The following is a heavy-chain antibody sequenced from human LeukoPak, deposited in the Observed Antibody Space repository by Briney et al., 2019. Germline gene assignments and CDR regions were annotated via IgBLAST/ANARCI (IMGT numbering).Heavy chain of an antibody. D-gene: IGHD6-13*01. J-gene: IGHJ3*02. CDR3: ARRYRIAAGDAFDI. V-gene: IGHV4-39*01. CDR1: GGSISSSSYY. CDR2: IYYSRST. Sequence: SETLSLTCTVSGGSISSSSYYWGWIRQPPGKGLEWIGSIYYSRSTYYNPSLKSRVTISVDTSKNQFSLKLSSVTAADTAVYYCARRYRIAAGDAFDIWGQGTMVTVSS.